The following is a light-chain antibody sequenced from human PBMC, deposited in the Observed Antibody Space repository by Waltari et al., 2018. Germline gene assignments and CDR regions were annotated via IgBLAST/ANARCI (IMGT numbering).Light chain of an antibody. V-gene: IGLV2-18*02. J-gene: IGLJ2*01. CDR2: EFN. CDR3: TSYTGGTTIL. Sequence: QSALASPPSVTGSPGQSVTMSCTETSGEVRGHNRVCWYQQPPGTAPKLMIYEFNNRPSRVPDRFSGSRSGNTAPLTICGRQAEDEGDYYCTSYTGGTTILFGGGTRVTVL. CDR1: SGEVRGHNR.